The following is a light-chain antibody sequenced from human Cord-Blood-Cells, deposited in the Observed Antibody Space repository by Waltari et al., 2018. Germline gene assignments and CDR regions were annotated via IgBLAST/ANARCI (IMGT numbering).Light chain of an antibody. CDR3: QVWDSSSDHPV. Sequence: SYVLTQPPSVSEAPGKTHQNTCGGHNIGSKSVHWYQQKPGQAPVLVIYYDSDRPSGIPERFSGSNSGNAATLTISRVEAGDEADYYCQVWDSSSDHPVFGGGTKLTVL. V-gene: IGLV3-21*04. J-gene: IGLJ2*01. CDR1: NIGSKS. CDR2: YDS.